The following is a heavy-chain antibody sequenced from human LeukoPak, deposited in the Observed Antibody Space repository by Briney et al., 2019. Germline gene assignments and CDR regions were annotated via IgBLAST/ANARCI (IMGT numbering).Heavy chain of an antibody. CDR2: IWYDGSNK. Sequence: PGRSLRLSCAASGFTFSSYGMHWVRQAPGKGLEWVAVIWYDGSNKYYVDSVKSRFTISRDNSKSTLYLQMNSLRAEDTAVYYCARDQSGYDFGFDYWGQGTLVTVSS. J-gene: IGHJ4*02. CDR3: ARDQSGYDFGFDY. V-gene: IGHV3-33*01. CDR1: GFTFSSYG. D-gene: IGHD5-12*01.